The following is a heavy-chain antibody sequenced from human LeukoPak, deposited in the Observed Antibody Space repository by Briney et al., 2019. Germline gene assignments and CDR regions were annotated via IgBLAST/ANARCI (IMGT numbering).Heavy chain of an antibody. V-gene: IGHV3-21*01. J-gene: IGHJ3*02. D-gene: IGHD5-18*01. CDR2: ISSSSSYI. Sequence: GGTLRLSCAASGFTFSSYSMNWVRQAPGKGLEWVSSISSSSSYIYYADSVKGRFTISRDNAKNSLYLQMNSLRAEDTAVYYCAREDTAMVLHAFDIWGQGTMVTVSS. CDR3: AREDTAMVLHAFDI. CDR1: GFTFSSYS.